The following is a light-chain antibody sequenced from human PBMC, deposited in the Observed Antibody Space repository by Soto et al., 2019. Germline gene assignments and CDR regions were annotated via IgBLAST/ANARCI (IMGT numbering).Light chain of an antibody. CDR3: CSYAGNSYV. Sequence: SALTQPPSVSGAPGQRVTISCTGSSSNIGAGYDVHWYQQLPGTAPKLLIYGNSNRPSGVPDRFSGSKSGTSASLAISGLQAEDDADYYCCSYAGNSYVFGTGTKVTVL. J-gene: IGLJ1*01. V-gene: IGLV1-40*01. CDR1: SSNIGAGYD. CDR2: GNS.